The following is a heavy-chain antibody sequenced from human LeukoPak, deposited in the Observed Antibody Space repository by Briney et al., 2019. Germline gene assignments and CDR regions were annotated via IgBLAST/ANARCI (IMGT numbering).Heavy chain of an antibody. D-gene: IGHD2-2*01. Sequence: ASVKVSCKASGYTFTNYGISWVRQAPGQGLEWMAWISANNGETRYAQNLQGRVTMTTDTSTSTAYMELRSLRSDDTAVYYCARVPPSAHQMLSSDYWGQGAQVTVSS. V-gene: IGHV1-18*04. CDR2: ISANNGET. CDR1: GYTFTNYG. J-gene: IGHJ4*02. CDR3: ARVPPSAHQMLSSDY.